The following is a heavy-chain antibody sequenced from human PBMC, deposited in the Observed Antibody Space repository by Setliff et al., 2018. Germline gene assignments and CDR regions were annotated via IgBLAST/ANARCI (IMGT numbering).Heavy chain of an antibody. Sequence: GGSLRLSCTVSRFTFSVYVMAWVRQAPGKGLEWVSSITGSGGGTYYADSVKGRFIVSRDNSKNTLYLQMNSLRVDDTAIYYCAKELSLAYGNDWGLGTLGTVSS. J-gene: IGHJ4*02. V-gene: IGHV3-23*01. CDR1: RFTFSVYV. D-gene: IGHD3-9*01. CDR2: ITGSGGGT. CDR3: AKELSLAYGND.